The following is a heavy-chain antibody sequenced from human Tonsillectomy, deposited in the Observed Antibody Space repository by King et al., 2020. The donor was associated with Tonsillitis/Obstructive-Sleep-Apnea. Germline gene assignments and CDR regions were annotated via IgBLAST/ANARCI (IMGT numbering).Heavy chain of an antibody. CDR1: GFIFSSYG. J-gene: IGHJ4*02. Sequence: VQLVESGGGVVQSGRSLRLSCAASGFIFSSYGMHWVRQAPGKGLEWVAVISYDGSNKYYAYSVKGRFTISRNNSKNTLDLQMNSLRVEDTAVYYYAKCYTIFGSLDYCVQGALVTVSS. D-gene: IGHD3-3*01. CDR3: AKCYTIFGSLDY. V-gene: IGHV3-30*18. CDR2: ISYDGSNK.